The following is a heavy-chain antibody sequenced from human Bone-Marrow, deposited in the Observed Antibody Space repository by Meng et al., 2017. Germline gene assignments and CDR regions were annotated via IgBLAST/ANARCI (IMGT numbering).Heavy chain of an antibody. J-gene: IGHJ3*02. V-gene: IGHV4-61*01. CDR2: IYYSGST. CDR3: ARSAHYYDSSGYLPVDAFDI. D-gene: IGHD3-22*01. Sequence: SETLSLTCTVSAYSISSDYYWGWIRQPPGKGLEWIGYIYYSGSTNYNPSLKSRVTISVDTSKNQFSLKLSSVTAADTAVYYCARSAHYYDSSGYLPVDAFDIWGQGTMVTVSS. CDR1: AYSISSDYY.